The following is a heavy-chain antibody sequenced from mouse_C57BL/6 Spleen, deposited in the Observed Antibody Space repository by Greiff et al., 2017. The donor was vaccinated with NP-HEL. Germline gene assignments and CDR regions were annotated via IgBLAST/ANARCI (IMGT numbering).Heavy chain of an antibody. D-gene: IGHD1-2*01. J-gene: IGHJ2*01. CDR3: ARGYYGYYFDY. CDR1: GYAFSSYW. V-gene: IGHV1-80*01. CDR2: IYPGDGDT. Sequence: QVQLKQSGAELVKPGASVKISCKASGYAFSSYWMNWVKQRPGKGLEWIGQIYPGDGDTTYNGKFKGKATLTADKSSSTAYMQLSSLTSEDSAVYFCARGYYGYYFDYWGQGTTLTVSS.